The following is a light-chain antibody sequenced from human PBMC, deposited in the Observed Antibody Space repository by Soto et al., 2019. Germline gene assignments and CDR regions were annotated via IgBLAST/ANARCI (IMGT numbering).Light chain of an antibody. CDR3: HQYGTSPLT. CDR2: GAS. CDR1: QSVNSNY. V-gene: IGKV3-20*01. J-gene: IGKJ3*01. Sequence: EIVLTQSPGTLSLSPGERATLSCRASQSVNSNYLAWLQHKPGQAPRFLIYGASSRAAGIPDRFSGSGFGTDFTLSISRLEPEDFAMYYCHQYGTSPLTFGPGTKVDIK.